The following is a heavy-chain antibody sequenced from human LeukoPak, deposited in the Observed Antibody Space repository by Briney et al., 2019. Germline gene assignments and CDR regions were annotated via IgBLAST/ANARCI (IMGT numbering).Heavy chain of an antibody. V-gene: IGHV4-4*07. D-gene: IGHD6-6*01. CDR3: AREGSMTARPFVSIDY. CDR2: IHSSGST. CDR1: GGSISTFY. Sequence: PSETLSLTCTVSGGSISTFYWSWIRQPAGKGLEWVGRIHSSGSTDYNASLKSLVTMSVDTTKNHFPMKMRSVTAADTAVYYCAREGSMTARPFVSIDYWGQGTLVTVSS. J-gene: IGHJ4*02.